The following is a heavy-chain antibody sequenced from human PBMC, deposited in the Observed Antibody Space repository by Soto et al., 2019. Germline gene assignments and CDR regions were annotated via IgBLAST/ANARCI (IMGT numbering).Heavy chain of an antibody. D-gene: IGHD3-10*01. Sequence: LSLTCTVSGGSMSSYFWSWIRQPPGRGLEWIGYISDSGSTNYKTSLKSRVTISVDTSKNQFSLKVTSVTAADTAVYYCARFYMVRGVMGAFDIWGQGTMVTVSS. J-gene: IGHJ3*02. V-gene: IGHV4-59*12. CDR2: ISDSGST. CDR1: GGSMSSYF. CDR3: ARFYMVRGVMGAFDI.